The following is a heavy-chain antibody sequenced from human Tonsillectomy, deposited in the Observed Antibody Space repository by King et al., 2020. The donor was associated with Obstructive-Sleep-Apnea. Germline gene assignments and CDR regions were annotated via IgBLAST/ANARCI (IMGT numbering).Heavy chain of an antibody. CDR3: VKEWELQGFDY. Sequence: QLVQSGGGVVQPGGCLRLSFVACGLTFSNSGMHWVRQARGEGLEWVTMIGYYGTYKYYADSVKGRFTISRDNSKNTLYLQMSSLRAEDTAVYYCVKEWELQGFDYWGQGTLVTVSS. CDR1: GLTFSNSG. J-gene: IGHJ4*02. V-gene: IGHV3-30*02. D-gene: IGHD1-26*01. CDR2: IGYYGTYK.